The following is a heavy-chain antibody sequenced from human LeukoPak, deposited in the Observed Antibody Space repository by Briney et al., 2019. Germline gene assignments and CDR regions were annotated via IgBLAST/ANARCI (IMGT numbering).Heavy chain of an antibody. CDR2: INPSGGGT. CDR1: GYTFTNYY. J-gene: IGHJ4*02. D-gene: IGHD2-2*01. CDR3: ARDGALVVVPAAPDY. Sequence: ASVKVSCKASGYTFTNYYMHWVRQAPGQGLEWMGIINPSGGGTSYAQKFQGRVTMTRDTSISTAYMELSRLRSDDTAVYYCARDGALVVVPAAPDYWGQGTLVTVSS. V-gene: IGHV1-2*02.